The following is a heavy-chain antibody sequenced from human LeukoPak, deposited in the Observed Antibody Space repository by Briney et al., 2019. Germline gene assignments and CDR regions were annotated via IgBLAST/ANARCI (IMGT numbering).Heavy chain of an antibody. CDR2: IRSKANTYAT. CDR3: TRLDSGSYYSPDYGFDY. Sequence: GGSLRLSCAASGFSFSGSAMHWVRQASGKGLEWVVRIRSKANTYATAYAASVKGRFTISRDDSKNTAYLQMNSLKTEDTALYYCTRLDSGSYYSPDYGFDYWGQGTLVTVSS. V-gene: IGHV3-73*01. D-gene: IGHD1-26*01. J-gene: IGHJ4*02. CDR1: GFSFSGSA.